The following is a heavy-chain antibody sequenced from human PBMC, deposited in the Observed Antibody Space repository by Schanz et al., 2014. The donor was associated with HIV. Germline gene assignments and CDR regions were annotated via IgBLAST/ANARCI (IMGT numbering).Heavy chain of an antibody. J-gene: IGHJ4*02. Sequence: QVQLVQSGAEVKKPGASVKVSCKASGYTLTSYAINWVRQAPGQGLEWMGWISNYIGNTDYAQNLQGRVTMTADTFTNIAYMELRSLTSDDTAVYYCARGSCSGGTCYSGDHWGQGTLVTVSA. D-gene: IGHD2-15*01. CDR3: ARGSCSGGTCYSGDH. V-gene: IGHV1-18*01. CDR1: GYTLTSYA. CDR2: ISNYIGNT.